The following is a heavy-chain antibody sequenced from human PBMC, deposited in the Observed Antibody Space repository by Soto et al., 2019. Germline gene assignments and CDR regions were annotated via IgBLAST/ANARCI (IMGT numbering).Heavy chain of an antibody. Sequence: QVQLVQSGAEEKKPGASVKVSCKASGYTFTSYAMHWVRQAPGQRLEWMGWINAGNGNTKYSQKXQXRXIITRDTSASTAYMELSSLRSEDTAVYYCARGWTDYWGQGTLVTVSS. CDR3: ARGWTDY. CDR2: INAGNGNT. J-gene: IGHJ4*02. CDR1: GYTFTSYA. V-gene: IGHV1-3*05.